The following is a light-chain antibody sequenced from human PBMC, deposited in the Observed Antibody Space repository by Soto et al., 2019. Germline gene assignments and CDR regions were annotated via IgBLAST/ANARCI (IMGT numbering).Light chain of an antibody. CDR2: GAS. Sequence: DVQMTQSPSSLSASVGDRVTITCRASQGINNHLAWYQQQPGKVPKFLIYGASTLQSGVPSRFSGSGSGTVFTLTISSLQPEDVATSYCQKYARAPHTFGGGTKVDVK. CDR3: QKYARAPHT. V-gene: IGKV1-27*01. CDR1: QGINNH. J-gene: IGKJ4*01.